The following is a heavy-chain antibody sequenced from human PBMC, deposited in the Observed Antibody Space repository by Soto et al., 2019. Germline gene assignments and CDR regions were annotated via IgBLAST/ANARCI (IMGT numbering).Heavy chain of an antibody. CDR3: ARHLVEGKGFFPHDF. Sequence: DSVKVSCNATGYTFTNYYIHWVRQAPGQGLQWMGIIIPGAGTTSFARKFQGRVTMTRDTSTSTVFMELSSLRPEDTAVYYCARHLVEGKGFFPHDFRGHVPLFTVS. V-gene: IGHV1-46*01. D-gene: IGHD6-6*01. CDR2: IIPGAGTT. CDR1: GYTFTNYY. J-gene: IGHJ4*01.